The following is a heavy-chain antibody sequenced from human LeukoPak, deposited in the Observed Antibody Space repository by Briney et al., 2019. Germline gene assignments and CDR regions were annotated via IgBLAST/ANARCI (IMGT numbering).Heavy chain of an antibody. V-gene: IGHV5-51*01. D-gene: IGHD2-15*01. CDR2: IYPGDSDT. Sequence: GESLKISCKGSGYSFTSYWIGWVRQMPGKGLEWMGIIYPGDSDTRYSPPFQGQVTISADKSISTAYLQWSSLKDSDTAMYYCARHGKVVDDAFDIWGQGTIVTVSS. J-gene: IGHJ3*02. CDR1: GYSFTSYW. CDR3: ARHGKVVDDAFDI.